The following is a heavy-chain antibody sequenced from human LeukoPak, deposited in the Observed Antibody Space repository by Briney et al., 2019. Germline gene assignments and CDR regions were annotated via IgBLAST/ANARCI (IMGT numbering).Heavy chain of an antibody. CDR3: AKGGSSGYRYYFDY. V-gene: IGHV3-7*03. Sequence: GGSLRLSCTASGFTFSNYWMTWVRQAPGKGLEWVANIKQDASETYFVDSVKGRFSISRDNSKNTLYLQMNSLRAEDTAVYYCAKGGSSGYRYYFDYWGQGTLVTVSS. J-gene: IGHJ4*02. CDR1: GFTFSNYW. CDR2: IKQDASET. D-gene: IGHD3-22*01.